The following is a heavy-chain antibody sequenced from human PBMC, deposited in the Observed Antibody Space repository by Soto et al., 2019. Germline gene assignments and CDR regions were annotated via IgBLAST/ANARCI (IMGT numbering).Heavy chain of an antibody. J-gene: IGHJ3*02. CDR3: ARDDSFAFDI. Sequence: ASVKVSCKASGYTFTGYYMHWVRQAPGQGLEWMGWINPNSGGTNYAQKFQGWVTMTRDTSISTAYMELSSLRADDTAVYYCARDDSFAFDIWGQGTMVTVSS. V-gene: IGHV1-2*04. CDR1: GYTFTGYY. CDR2: INPNSGGT. D-gene: IGHD2-21*01.